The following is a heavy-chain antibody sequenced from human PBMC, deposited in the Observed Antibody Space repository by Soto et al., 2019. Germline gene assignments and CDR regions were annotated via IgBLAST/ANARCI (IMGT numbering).Heavy chain of an antibody. CDR2: ISWDGGST. D-gene: IGHD3-22*01. V-gene: IGHV3-43D*04. CDR1: GFTFDDYA. CDR3: AKDISRITMLAVGNRFYGMDV. J-gene: IGHJ6*02. Sequence: PGGSLRLSCAASGFTFDDYAMHWVRQAPGKGLEWVSLISWDGGSTYYADSVKGRFTISRDNSKNSLYLQMNSLRAEDTALYYCAKDISRITMLAVGNRFYGMDVWGQGTTVTVYS.